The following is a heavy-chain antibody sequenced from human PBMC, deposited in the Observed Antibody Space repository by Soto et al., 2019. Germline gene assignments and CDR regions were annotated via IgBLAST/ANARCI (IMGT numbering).Heavy chain of an antibody. D-gene: IGHD3-3*01. CDR3: TTEMYHYDFWSGYSYSIPDY. J-gene: IGHJ4*02. Sequence: PGGSLRLSCAASGFTFSNAWMNWVRQAPGKGLEWVGRIKSKTDGGTTDYAAPVKGRFTISRDNSKNTLYLQMNSLKTEDTAVYYCTTEMYHYDFWSGYSYSIPDYWGQGTLVTVSS. V-gene: IGHV3-15*07. CDR1: GFTFSNAW. CDR2: IKSKTDGGTT.